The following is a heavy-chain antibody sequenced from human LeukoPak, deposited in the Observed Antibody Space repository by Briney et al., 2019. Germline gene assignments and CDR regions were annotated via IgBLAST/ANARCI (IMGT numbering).Heavy chain of an antibody. Sequence: LRLSCTVSGGSISSGDYYWSWIRQPPGKGLEWIGYIYYSGSTYYNPSLKSRVTISVDTSKNQFSLKLSSVTAADTAVYYCAREGNYYDSSDTGGYWGQGTLVTVSS. V-gene: IGHV4-30-4*01. CDR1: GGSISSGDYY. CDR3: AREGNYYDSSDTGGY. J-gene: IGHJ4*02. CDR2: IYYSGST. D-gene: IGHD3-22*01.